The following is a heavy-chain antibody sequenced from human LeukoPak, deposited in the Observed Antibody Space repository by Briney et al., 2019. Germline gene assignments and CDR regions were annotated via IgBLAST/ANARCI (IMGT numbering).Heavy chain of an antibody. CDR3: AKDLSGSGRRGYFDY. D-gene: IGHD6-25*01. CDR2: ISWNSGSI. J-gene: IGHJ4*02. Sequence: GRSLRLSCAASGFTFDDYAMHWVRQAPGKGLEWVSGISWNSGSIGYADSVKGRFTISRDNAKNSLYLQMNSLRAEDTALYYCAKDLSGSGRRGYFDYWGQGTLVTVSS. V-gene: IGHV3-9*01. CDR1: GFTFDDYA.